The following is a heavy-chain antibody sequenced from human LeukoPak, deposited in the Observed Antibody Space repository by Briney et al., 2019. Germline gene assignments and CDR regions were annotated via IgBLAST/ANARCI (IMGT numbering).Heavy chain of an antibody. Sequence: GESLKISCKGSGDRFTNYWIGWVRQMPGQGLEWMGIIYPDDSNTIYGPSFQGQVTISADKSINTAYLEWSSLKASDTAIYYCARQGAAGKYYYYYMDVWGKGTTVTVSS. CDR1: GDRFTNYW. V-gene: IGHV5-51*01. J-gene: IGHJ6*03. CDR2: IYPDDSNT. D-gene: IGHD6-13*01. CDR3: ARQGAAGKYYYYYMDV.